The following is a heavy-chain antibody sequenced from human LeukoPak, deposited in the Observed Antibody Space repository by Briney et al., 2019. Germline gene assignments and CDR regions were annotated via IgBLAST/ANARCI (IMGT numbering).Heavy chain of an antibody. V-gene: IGHV3-23*01. CDR3: AKLGGQEVHNYYVAV. D-gene: IGHD3-16*01. J-gene: IGHJ6*03. Sequence: GGSLRLSCAASGFTFSNSAMSWVRQAPGEGVEGVSGIIDNGYITYYANSVRGRFTISRDNSKNTLFLQMNSLRAEDTAAYYCAKLGGQEVHNYYVAVWGKGTTVAVSS. CDR1: GFTFSNSA. CDR2: IIDNGYIT.